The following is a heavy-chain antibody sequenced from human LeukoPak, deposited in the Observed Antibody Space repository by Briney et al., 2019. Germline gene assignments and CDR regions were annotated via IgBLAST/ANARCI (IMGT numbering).Heavy chain of an antibody. D-gene: IGHD1-14*01. V-gene: IGHV3-43D*04. CDR3: APSGGRNNLFY. CDR1: GFTFDDYA. CDR2: ISWDGGST. Sequence: GGSLRLSCAASGFTFDDYAMHWVRQAPGKGLEWVSLISWDGGSTFYADSVKGRFTISRDNSKKSLYLQMNSLRGEDTAVYYCAPSGGRNNLFYWGQGILVTVSS. J-gene: IGHJ4*02.